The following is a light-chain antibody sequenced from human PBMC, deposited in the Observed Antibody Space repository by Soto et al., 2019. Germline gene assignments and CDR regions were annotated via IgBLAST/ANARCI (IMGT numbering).Light chain of an antibody. V-gene: IGKV1-39*01. CDR3: QQSYSTPT. Sequence: DIQMTQSPSSLSASVGDRVTITCRASQSISSYLNWYQQKPGKAPKLLIYAASILQSGGPSRFSGRGSGTEFTLSISSLQPEDFATYYCQQSYSTPTFGQGAKLES. J-gene: IGKJ2*01. CDR1: QSISSY. CDR2: AAS.